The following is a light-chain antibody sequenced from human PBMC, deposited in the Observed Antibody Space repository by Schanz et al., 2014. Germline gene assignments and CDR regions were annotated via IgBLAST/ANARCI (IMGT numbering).Light chain of an antibody. CDR2: GNS. CDR1: SSNLGASYD. V-gene: IGLV1-40*01. CDR3: QSYDSSLSVV. J-gene: IGLJ2*01. Sequence: QSVLTQPPSVSGAPGQRVTISCTGSSSNLGASYDVQWYQQLPGTAPKLLVYGNSNRPSGVPDRFSGSKSDTSASLAITGLQAEDEADYYCQSYDSSLSVVFGGGTKLTVL.